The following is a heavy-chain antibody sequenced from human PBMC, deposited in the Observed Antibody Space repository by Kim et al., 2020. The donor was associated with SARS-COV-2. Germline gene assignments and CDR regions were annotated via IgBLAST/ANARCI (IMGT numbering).Heavy chain of an antibody. CDR2: VSDDGKT. J-gene: IGHJ4*02. CDR1: GGSIISSTHY. CDR3: VKVDEEFDN. Sequence: SETLSRTCTVSGGSIISSTHYWGWVRQAPGKGLEWIGSVSDDGKTWYDPSLKSRVTLSIDKSNNQFFLRLTSVTAADTAVYFCVKVDEEFDNWGQGTLVTVSS. V-gene: IGHV4-39*07.